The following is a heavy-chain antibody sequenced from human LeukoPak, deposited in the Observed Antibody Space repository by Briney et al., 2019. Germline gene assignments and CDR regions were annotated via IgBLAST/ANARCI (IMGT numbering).Heavy chain of an antibody. CDR1: GFTFSSYE. Sequence: GGSLRLSCAASGFTFSSYEMNWVRQAPGKGLEWVSYISSSGSTIYYADSVKGRFTISRDNAKNSLYLQMNSLRAGDTAVYYCARGNRIAVAGGYDYWGQGTLVTVSS. J-gene: IGHJ4*02. D-gene: IGHD6-19*01. CDR2: ISSSGSTI. V-gene: IGHV3-48*03. CDR3: ARGNRIAVAGGYDY.